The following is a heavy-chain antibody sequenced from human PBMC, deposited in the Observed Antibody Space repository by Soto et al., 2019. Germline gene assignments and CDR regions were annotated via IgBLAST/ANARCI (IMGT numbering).Heavy chain of an antibody. J-gene: IGHJ4*02. V-gene: IGHV1-3*05. CDR3: ARTVAVPADFDY. CDR1: GYTFTAYA. Sequence: QVQLVQSGAEEKKPGASVKVSCKASGYTFTAYAMHWVRQAPGQRLEWMGWINAGNGNTKYSQKFKGRVTITRDTSAGTAYMKLSSLRSEATAVYYCARTVAVPADFDYWGQGTLVTVSS. D-gene: IGHD6-19*01. CDR2: INAGNGNT.